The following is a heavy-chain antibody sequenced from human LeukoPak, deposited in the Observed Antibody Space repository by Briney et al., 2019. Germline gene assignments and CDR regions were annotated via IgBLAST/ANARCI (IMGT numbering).Heavy chain of an antibody. CDR1: AFTLSSYA. D-gene: IGHD5-18*01. Sequence: PGGSLRLSCAASAFTLSSYAMSWVRQAPGKGLEWVSAISGSGTRTYYADSMKGRFTISRDNSKNTLYLQMNSLRAEDTAVYYCARAPPSSGYSYHFDIWGQGTMVTVSS. J-gene: IGHJ3*02. CDR2: ISGSGTRT. V-gene: IGHV3-23*01. CDR3: ARAPPSSGYSYHFDI.